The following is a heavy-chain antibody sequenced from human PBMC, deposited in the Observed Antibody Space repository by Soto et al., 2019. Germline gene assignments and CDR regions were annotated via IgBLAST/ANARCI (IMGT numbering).Heavy chain of an antibody. J-gene: IGHJ4*02. CDR3: ARDLGTTQGDY. D-gene: IGHD1-1*01. Sequence: QVQLVQSGAEVKKPGSSVKVSCKASGGTCSSYTISWVRQAPGQGLEWMGRIIPILGIANYAQKFQGRVTITADKSTSTAYMELSSLSSEDTALYYCARDLGTTQGDYWGQGTLVTVSS. V-gene: IGHV1-69*08. CDR2: IIPILGIA. CDR1: GGTCSSYT.